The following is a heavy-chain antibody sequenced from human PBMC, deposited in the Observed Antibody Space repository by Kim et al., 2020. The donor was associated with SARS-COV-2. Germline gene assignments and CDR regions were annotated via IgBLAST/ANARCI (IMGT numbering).Heavy chain of an antibody. V-gene: IGHV4-59*13. CDR3: ARETIFGVGNWGGMDV. J-gene: IGHJ6*02. Sequence: SETLSLTCTVSGGSISSYYWSWIRQPPGKGLEWIGYIYYSGSTNYNPSLKSRVTISVDTSKNQFSLKLSSVTAADTAVYYCARETIFGVGNWGGMDVWG. CDR1: GGSISSYY. CDR2: IYYSGST. D-gene: IGHD3-3*01.